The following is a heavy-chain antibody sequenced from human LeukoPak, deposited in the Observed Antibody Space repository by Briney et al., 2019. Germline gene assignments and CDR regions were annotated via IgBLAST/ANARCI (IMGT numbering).Heavy chain of an antibody. CDR1: GFTFSNHG. Sequence: GGSLRLSCAPSGFTFSNHGMHWVRQAPGKGLEWVAIISSDGSRKYYAHSVEGRFTISRDNSKNTLYLQMDSPRAEDTAVYYCARDRAWNYFDSWGQGTLVTVSS. CDR2: ISSDGSRK. J-gene: IGHJ4*02. D-gene: IGHD3-3*01. V-gene: IGHV3-30*03. CDR3: ARDRAWNYFDS.